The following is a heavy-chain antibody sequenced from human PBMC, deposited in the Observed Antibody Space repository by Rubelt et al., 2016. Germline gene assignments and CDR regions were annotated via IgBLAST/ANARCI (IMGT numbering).Heavy chain of an antibody. CDR3: ARDLKGNRGWFDP. CDR1: GGSISSSSYY. D-gene: IGHD1-14*01. CDR2: IYYSGST. J-gene: IGHJ5*02. V-gene: IGHV4-39*07. Sequence: QPQLQESGPGLVKPSETLSLTCTVSGGSISSSSYYWGWIRQPPGKGLEWIGSIYYSGSTYYNPSLKSRVTISVDTSKNQFSLKLSSVTAADTAVYYCARDLKGNRGWFDPWGQGTLVTVSS.